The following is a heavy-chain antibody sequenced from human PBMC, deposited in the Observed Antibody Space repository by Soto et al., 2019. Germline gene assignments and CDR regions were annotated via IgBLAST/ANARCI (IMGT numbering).Heavy chain of an antibody. V-gene: IGHV3-23*01. CDR2: ISGSGGST. CDR3: AKVGAKIMGIQYWYSDL. Sequence: GGSLRLSCAASGFTFSSYAMSWVRQAPGKGLEWVSAISGSGGSTYYADSVKGRFTISRDNSKNTLYLQMNSLRAEGTAVYHYAKVGAKIMGIQYWYSDLWGRGTLVTVSS. D-gene: IGHD3-16*01. J-gene: IGHJ2*01. CDR1: GFTFSSYA.